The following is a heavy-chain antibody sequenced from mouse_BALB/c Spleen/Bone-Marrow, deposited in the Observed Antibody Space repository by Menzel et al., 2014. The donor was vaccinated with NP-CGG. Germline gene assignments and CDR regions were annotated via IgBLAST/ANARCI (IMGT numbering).Heavy chain of an antibody. CDR3: ARSATWFAY. V-gene: IGHV1S127*01. CDR1: GYTFTSYW. Sequence: QVQRQQFGPELVRPGASVKMSGKALGYTFTSYWMHGAKRRPGQGLEGIGMIDPYNIETRLNQKFKVKATLNVDISSNPAYMQLSSLTSEDSAVYYCARSATWFAYWGQGTLVTVSA. D-gene: IGHD1-2*01. CDR2: IDPYNIET. J-gene: IGHJ3*01.